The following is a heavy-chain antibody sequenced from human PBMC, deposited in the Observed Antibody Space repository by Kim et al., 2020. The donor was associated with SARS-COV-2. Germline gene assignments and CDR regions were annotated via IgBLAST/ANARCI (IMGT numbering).Heavy chain of an antibody. CDR1: GYTFTSYG. D-gene: IGHD6-13*01. J-gene: IGHJ4*02. Sequence: ASVKVSCKASGYTFTSYGISWVRQAPGQGLEWMGWISAYNGNTNYAQKLQGRVTMTTDTSTSTAYMELRSLRSDDTAVYYCARAQSMVAAAGTDYWGQGTLVTVSS. CDR3: ARAQSMVAAAGTDY. V-gene: IGHV1-18*01. CDR2: ISAYNGNT.